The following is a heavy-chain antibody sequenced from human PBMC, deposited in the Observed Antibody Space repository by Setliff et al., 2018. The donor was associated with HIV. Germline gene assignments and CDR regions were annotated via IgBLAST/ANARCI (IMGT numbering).Heavy chain of an antibody. Sequence: KPSETLSLTCTVSGGSISSYYWSWIRQPAGKGLEWIGRIYASGSTNYNPSLKSRVTMSVDTSKNHFSLKLSSVTAADTAVYYCARPAQWEFGDDSFDIWGQGTMVTVSS. V-gene: IGHV4-4*07. D-gene: IGHD3-10*01. CDR2: IYASGST. J-gene: IGHJ3*02. CDR1: GGSISSYY. CDR3: ARPAQWEFGDDSFDI.